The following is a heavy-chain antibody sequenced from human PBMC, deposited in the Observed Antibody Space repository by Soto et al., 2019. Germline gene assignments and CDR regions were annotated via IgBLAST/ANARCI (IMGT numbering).Heavy chain of an antibody. CDR1: GFTVSSNY. V-gene: IGHV3-66*01. J-gene: IGHJ4*02. D-gene: IGHD2-15*01. Sequence: PGGSLRLSCAASGFTVSSNYMSLVRQAPGKGLEWVSVIYSGGSTYYADSVKGRFTISRDDSKNTLFLQMNSLRAEDTAVYYCATAKLLLPWLFDYWGQGTLVTVSS. CDR3: ATAKLLLPWLFDY. CDR2: IYSGGST.